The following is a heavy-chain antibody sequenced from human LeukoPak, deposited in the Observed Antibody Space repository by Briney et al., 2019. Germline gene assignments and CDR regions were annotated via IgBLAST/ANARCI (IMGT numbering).Heavy chain of an antibody. CDR2: IYYSGST. V-gene: IGHV4-31*03. J-gene: IGHJ4*02. CDR3: ARGKTSGY. CDR1: GGSISSGGYY. D-gene: IGHD3-10*01. Sequence: ASETLSLTCTVSGGSISSGGYYWSWIRQHPGKGLEWIGYIYYSGSTYYTPSLKSRVIISVDTSKNQFSLKLSSVTAADTAVYYCARGKTSGYWGQGTLVTVSS.